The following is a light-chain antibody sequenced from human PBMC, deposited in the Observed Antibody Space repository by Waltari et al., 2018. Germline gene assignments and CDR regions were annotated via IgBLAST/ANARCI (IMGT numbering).Light chain of an antibody. V-gene: IGKV4-1*01. J-gene: IGKJ4*01. CDR1: RSLLCKSYQNC. CDR3: HQYYDTPYT. Sequence: DIVLIQSPDSLAVSLGEGATINCKSSRSLLCKSYQNCLGWYQQKPGQPPKLLIHWASTRESGVPDRFSGSGSGTDFTLTISSLQAEDVAVYYCHQYYDTPYTFGGGTKVEI. CDR2: WAS.